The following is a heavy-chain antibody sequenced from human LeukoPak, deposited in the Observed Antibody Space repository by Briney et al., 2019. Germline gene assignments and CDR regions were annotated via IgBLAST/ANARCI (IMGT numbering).Heavy chain of an antibody. Sequence: GGSLRLSCAASGFTFSSYSMNWVRQAPGKGLEWVSSISSSSSYIYYADSVKGRFTISRDNAKNSLYLQMNSLRAEDTAVYYCARHDEDSGGYFDAFDIWGQGTMVTVSS. CDR1: GFTFSSYS. V-gene: IGHV3-21*01. D-gene: IGHD3-22*01. CDR3: ARHDEDSGGYFDAFDI. J-gene: IGHJ3*02. CDR2: ISSSSSYI.